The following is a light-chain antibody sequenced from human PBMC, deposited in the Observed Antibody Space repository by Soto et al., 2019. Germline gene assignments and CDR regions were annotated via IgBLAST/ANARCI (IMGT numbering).Light chain of an antibody. CDR3: QEYATFYPWT. CDR2: KAT. J-gene: IGKJ1*01. Sequence: DIQMTQSPSIVSASVGDRVTITCRASQRIDTWLAWYQQKPGTAPKLLIYKATTLQSGVPSRFSGSGSVTEFTLAISSLEPDDFATYYCQEYATFYPWTFGQGNKVEVK. V-gene: IGKV1-5*03. CDR1: QRIDTW.